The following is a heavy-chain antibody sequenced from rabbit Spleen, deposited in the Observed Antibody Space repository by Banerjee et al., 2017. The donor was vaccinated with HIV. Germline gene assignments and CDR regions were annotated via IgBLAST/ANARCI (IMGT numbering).Heavy chain of an antibody. CDR2: MNAGSSGST. CDR3: ARGVDYGNWAFNL. Sequence: QSLEESGGGLVQPEGSLTLTCKASGFTLSSYYMCWVRQAPGKGLEWIGCMNAGSSGSTYYASWAKGRFTISKTSSTTVTLQMTSLTAADTATYFCARGVDYGNWAFNLWGPGTLVTVS. V-gene: IGHV1S40*01. J-gene: IGHJ4*01. D-gene: IGHD2-1*01. CDR1: GFTLSSYY.